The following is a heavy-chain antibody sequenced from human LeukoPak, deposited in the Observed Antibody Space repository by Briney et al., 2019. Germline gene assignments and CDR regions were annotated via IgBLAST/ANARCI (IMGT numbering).Heavy chain of an antibody. J-gene: IGHJ4*02. CDR2: ISGSGGST. CDR1: GFTFSSYS. D-gene: IGHD1-26*01. V-gene: IGHV3-23*01. CDR3: ARDGGSIVGALDY. Sequence: GGSLRLSCAASGFTFSSYSMNWVRQAPGKGLEWVSAISGSGGSTYYADSVKGRFTISRDNSKNTLYLQMNSLRAEDTAVYYCARDGGSIVGALDYWGQGTLVTVSS.